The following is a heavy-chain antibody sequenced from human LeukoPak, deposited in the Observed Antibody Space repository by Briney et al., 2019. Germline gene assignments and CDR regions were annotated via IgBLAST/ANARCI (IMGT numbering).Heavy chain of an antibody. CDR3: AREGPSVTPYY. J-gene: IGHJ4*02. Sequence: PGGSLRLSCAASGFTFSSYWMSWVRQAPGKGLEWVANIKQDGSEEYYVDSVKGRFTISRDNAKNSLYLQMNSLRAEDTAVYYCAREGPSVTPYYWGQGTLVTVSS. CDR2: IKQDGSEE. V-gene: IGHV3-7*01. CDR1: GFTFSSYW. D-gene: IGHD4-17*01.